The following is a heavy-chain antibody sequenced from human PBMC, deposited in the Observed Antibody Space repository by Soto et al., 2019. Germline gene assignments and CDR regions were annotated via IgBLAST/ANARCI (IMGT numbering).Heavy chain of an antibody. CDR2: IYYSGST. CDR3: ARHYCSSTSCAGLYFDY. J-gene: IGHJ4*02. CDR1: GGSISSYY. D-gene: IGHD2-2*01. Sequence: PSETLSLTCTVSGGSISSYYWSWIRQPPGKGLEWIGYIYYSGSTNCNPSLKSRVTISVDTSKNQFSLKLSSVTAADTAVYYCARHYCSSTSCAGLYFDYWGQGTLVTVSS. V-gene: IGHV4-59*01.